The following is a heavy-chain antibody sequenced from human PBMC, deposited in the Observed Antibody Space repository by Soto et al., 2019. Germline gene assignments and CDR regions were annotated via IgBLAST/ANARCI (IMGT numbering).Heavy chain of an antibody. CDR2: IWYDGSNK. J-gene: IGHJ4*02. V-gene: IGHV3-33*01. Sequence: QVQLVESGGGVVQPGRSLRLSCAASGFTFSSYGMHWVRQAPGKGLEWVAVIWYDGSNKYYADSVKGRFTISRDNSKNTLYRQMNSLRAEDTAVYYGARDSRRGCGDCYSDYWGQGTLVTVSS. CDR3: ARDSRRGCGDCYSDY. CDR1: GFTFSSYG. D-gene: IGHD2-21*02.